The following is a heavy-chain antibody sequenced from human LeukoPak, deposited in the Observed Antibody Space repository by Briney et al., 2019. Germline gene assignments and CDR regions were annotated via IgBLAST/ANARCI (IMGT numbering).Heavy chain of an antibody. CDR2: IKGSGDST. CDR1: GFTCASYA. J-gene: IGHJ4*02. D-gene: IGHD3-10*01. CDR3: ARSPNFYGSGSYGTD. V-gene: IGHV3-23*01. Sequence: GGSLRLSRAASGFTCASYAMSWVRQAPGKGLEWVSGIKGSGDSTYYADSVKGRFTISRDNSKNTLYLQMNSLRAEDAALYYCARSPNFYGSGSYGTDWGQGTPVTVSS.